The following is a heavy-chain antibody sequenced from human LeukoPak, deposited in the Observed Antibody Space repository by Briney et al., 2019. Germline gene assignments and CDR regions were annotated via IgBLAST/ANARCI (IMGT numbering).Heavy chain of an antibody. CDR2: IYTSGST. CDR3: AREVVSYSSSPPPRWFDY. V-gene: IGHV4-4*07. CDR1: GGSISSYY. J-gene: IGHJ4*02. Sequence: SETLSLTCTVSGGSISSYYWSWIRQPAGKGLEWIGRIYTSGSTNYNPSLKSRVTMSVDTSKNQFSLKLSSVTAADTAVYYCAREVVSYSSSPPPRWFDYWGQGTLVTVSS. D-gene: IGHD6-13*01.